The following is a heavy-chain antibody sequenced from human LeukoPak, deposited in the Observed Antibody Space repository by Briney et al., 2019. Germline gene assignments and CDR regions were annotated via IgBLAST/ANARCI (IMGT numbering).Heavy chain of an antibody. D-gene: IGHD2-15*01. V-gene: IGHV3-33*06. CDR3: AKLHCSGVSCYGYYDY. CDR2: ISYDKSDK. J-gene: IGHJ4*02. CDR1: GFTFINYV. Sequence: PGRSLRLSCAASGFTFINYVMHWVRQAPGKGLEWVAVISYDKSDKYCADSVKGRFTISRDNSKNTLYLQMNSLRTEDTAIYYCAKLHCSGVSCYGYYDYWGQGTLVTVSS.